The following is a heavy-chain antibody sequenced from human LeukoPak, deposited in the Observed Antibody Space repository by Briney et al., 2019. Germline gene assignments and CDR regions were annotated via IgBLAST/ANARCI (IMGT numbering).Heavy chain of an antibody. CDR1: GGSFSGYY. CDR3: ARGPVWRRLLLSVSRRGGYFDY. V-gene: IGHV4-34*01. Sequence: ASETLSLTCAVYGGSFSGYYWSWIRQPPEKGLEWIGEINHSGSTNYNPSLKSRVTISADTSKNQFSLKLSSVTTADTAVYHCARGPVWRRLLLSVSRRGGYFDYWGQGILVTVSS. CDR2: INHSGST. D-gene: IGHD2-15*01. J-gene: IGHJ4*02.